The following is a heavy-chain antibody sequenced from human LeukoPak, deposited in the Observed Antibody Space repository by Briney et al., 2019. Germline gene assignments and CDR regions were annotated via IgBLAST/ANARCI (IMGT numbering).Heavy chain of an antibody. D-gene: IGHD2-21*01. V-gene: IGHV3-23*01. J-gene: IGHJ4*02. CDR3: ARAPVTSCRGAYCYPFDY. Sequence: GGSLRLSCAASGFTFSSYGMSWVRQAPGKGLEWVSAISGSGGSTYYADSVKGRFTISRDNSKNTLYLQMNSLRAEDTAVYYCARAPVTSCRGAYCYPFDYWGQGTLVTVSS. CDR2: ISGSGGST. CDR1: GFTFSSYG.